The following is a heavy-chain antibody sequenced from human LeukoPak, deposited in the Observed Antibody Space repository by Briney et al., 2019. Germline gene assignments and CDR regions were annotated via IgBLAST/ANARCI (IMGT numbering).Heavy chain of an antibody. D-gene: IGHD3-22*01. CDR2: ISSSSSTI. CDR1: GFTFSDYY. Sequence: GGSLRLSCAASGFTFSDYYMSWIRQAPGKGLEWVPYISSSSSTIYYADSVKGRFTISRDNAKNSLYLQMNSLRAEDTAVYYCARDLMIDAFDIWGQGTMVTVSS. J-gene: IGHJ3*02. CDR3: ARDLMIDAFDI. V-gene: IGHV3-11*04.